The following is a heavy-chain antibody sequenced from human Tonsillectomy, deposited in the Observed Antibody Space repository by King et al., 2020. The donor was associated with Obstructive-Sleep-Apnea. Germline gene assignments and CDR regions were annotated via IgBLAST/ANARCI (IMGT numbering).Heavy chain of an antibody. D-gene: IGHD4-17*01. CDR1: GFTLSTCW. CDR3: AGDWSTVTKLDY. CDR2: MNQDASEK. Sequence: VQLVESGGGLVQPGGSLRLSCEASGFTLSTCWMNWVRQAPGKGLEWVANMNQDASEKSYVDSVKGRFTISRDDAKNALFLQMNSLRAEDTGVYYCAGDWSTVTKLDYWGQGTLVTVSS. J-gene: IGHJ4*02. V-gene: IGHV3-7*01.